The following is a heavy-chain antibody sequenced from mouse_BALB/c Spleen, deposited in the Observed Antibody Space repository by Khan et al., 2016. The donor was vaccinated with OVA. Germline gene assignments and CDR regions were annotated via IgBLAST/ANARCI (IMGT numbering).Heavy chain of an antibody. CDR1: GYTFTSYT. Sequence: VQLQESGAELARPGASVKMSCKASGYTFTSYTMHWVKQWPGQGLEWIGYINPSSGYTKYNQKFKDKATMTADKSSNTAYMQLSSLTSEDSAVYYCARTDERWGQGTTLTVSS. D-gene: IGHD2-3*01. J-gene: IGHJ2*01. CDR3: ARTDER. CDR2: INPSSGYT. V-gene: IGHV1-4*01.